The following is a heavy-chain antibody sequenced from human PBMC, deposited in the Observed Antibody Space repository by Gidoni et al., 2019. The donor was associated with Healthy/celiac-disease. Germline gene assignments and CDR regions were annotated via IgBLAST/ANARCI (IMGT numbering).Heavy chain of an antibody. J-gene: IGHJ4*02. CDR2: ISSSSSYI. CDR3: ARDIQPDY. D-gene: IGHD5-18*01. Sequence: EVQLVESGGGLVKPGGSLRLACAAYGFTFSSYSMTWVRQAPGKGLEGVSSISSSSSYIYYADSVKGRFTISRDNAKNSLYLQMNSLRAEDTAVYYCARDIQPDYWGQGTLVTVSS. V-gene: IGHV3-21*01. CDR1: GFTFSSYS.